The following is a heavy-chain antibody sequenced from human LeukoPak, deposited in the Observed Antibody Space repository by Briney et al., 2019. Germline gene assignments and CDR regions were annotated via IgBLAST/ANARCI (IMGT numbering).Heavy chain of an antibody. CDR1: GFTVSSNY. D-gene: IGHD2-8*01. V-gene: IGHV3-66*02. J-gene: IGHJ4*02. Sequence: GGSLRLSCAASGFTVSSNYMSWVRQAPGKGLEWVSVICSGGSTYYADSVKGRFTISRDNSKNTLYLQMNSLRAEDTAVYYCAVADCTNGVCYPYWGQGTLVTVSS. CDR2: ICSGGST. CDR3: AVADCTNGVCYPY.